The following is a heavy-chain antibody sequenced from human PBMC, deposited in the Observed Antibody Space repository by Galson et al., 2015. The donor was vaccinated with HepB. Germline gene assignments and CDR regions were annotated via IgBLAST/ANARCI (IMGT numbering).Heavy chain of an antibody. Sequence: QSGAEVKKPGESLRISCKGSGYSFTSYWISWVRQMPGKGLEWMGRIDPSDSYTNYSPSFQGHVTISADKSISTAYLQWSSLKASDTAMYYCASTSQPVQAHPGMDVWGQGTTVTVSS. D-gene: IGHD6-13*01. CDR3: ASTSQPVQAHPGMDV. CDR1: GYSFTSYW. CDR2: IDPSDSYT. J-gene: IGHJ6*02. V-gene: IGHV5-10-1*01.